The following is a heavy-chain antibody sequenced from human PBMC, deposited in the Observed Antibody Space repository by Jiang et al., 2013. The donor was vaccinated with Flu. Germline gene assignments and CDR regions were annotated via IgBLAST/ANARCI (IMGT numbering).Heavy chain of an antibody. V-gene: IGHV1-18*01. CDR2: TSAYNGPT. J-gene: IGHJ4*02. Sequence: SGAEVKKPGASVKVSCKASGYTFTNYGLSWIRQVPGQGLEWMGWTSAYNGPTTYAQKFQGRVTITTDTSTSTDYMELRSLTSDDTAVYFCARVYRIGDLSVEPTAXEYYFDHWGQGTLVTVSS. CDR1: GYTFTNYG. CDR3: ARVYRIGDLSVEPTAXEYYFDH. D-gene: IGHD2-2*01.